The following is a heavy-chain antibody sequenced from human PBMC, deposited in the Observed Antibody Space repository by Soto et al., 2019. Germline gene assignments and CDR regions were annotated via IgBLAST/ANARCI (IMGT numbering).Heavy chain of an antibody. CDR2: IIPILGIA. J-gene: IGHJ5*02. Sequence: QVQLVQSGAEVKKPGSSVKVSCKASGGTFSSYTISWVRQAPGQGLEWMGRIIPILGIANYAQKFQGRVTITADKSTSTAYMELSSLRSEDTAVYYCARDVALGYDSSGSWGQVTLVTVAS. CDR1: GGTFSSYT. D-gene: IGHD3-22*01. CDR3: ARDVALGYDSSGS. V-gene: IGHV1-69*08.